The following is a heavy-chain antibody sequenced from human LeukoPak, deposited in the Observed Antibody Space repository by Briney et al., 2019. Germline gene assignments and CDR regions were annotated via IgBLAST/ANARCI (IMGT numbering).Heavy chain of an antibody. Sequence: GGSLRLSCAASGFSPSGYWMHWVRQIPGKGLMWVARIGSDGSGTTYADPVKGRFTISRDNSKNTLYLQMNSLRDEDAAVYHCTRVQAGRSGLMDVWGRGTTVTVSS. D-gene: IGHD2-8*02. CDR1: GFSPSGYW. CDR3: TRVQAGRSGLMDV. CDR2: IGSDGSGT. V-gene: IGHV3-74*03. J-gene: IGHJ6*02.